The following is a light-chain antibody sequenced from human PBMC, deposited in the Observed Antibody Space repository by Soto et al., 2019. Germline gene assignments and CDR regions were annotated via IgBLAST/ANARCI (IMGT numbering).Light chain of an antibody. J-gene: IGKJ3*01. V-gene: IGKV1-39*01. CDR1: QSINKY. CDR2: GAS. CDR3: QQGYSTPFT. Sequence: DIQMTQSPSSLSASVGDRVTITCRASQSINKYINWYQQKPGKAPNLLINGASSLQSGVPSRFSGSGSGTDFTLTISSLQPEDFATYYCQQGYSTPFTFGPGTKVDIK.